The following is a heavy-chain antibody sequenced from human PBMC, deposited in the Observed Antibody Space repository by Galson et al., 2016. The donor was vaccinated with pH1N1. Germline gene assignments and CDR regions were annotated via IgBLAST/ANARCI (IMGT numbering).Heavy chain of an antibody. CDR1: GDSIGRRF. D-gene: IGHD3-10*01. CDR3: ARACYPSGSIGDHSFDS. J-gene: IGHJ4*02. Sequence: ETLSLTCTVSGDSIGRRFCCWSRHPAQEGLRKIGLSRIGGSTHYNYYPKRRVTMPVDTSTNPFSLKLTSVTAADTAVYYCARACYPSGSIGDHSFDSWGQGTLVTVSS. CDR2: SRIGGST. V-gene: IGHV4-4*07.